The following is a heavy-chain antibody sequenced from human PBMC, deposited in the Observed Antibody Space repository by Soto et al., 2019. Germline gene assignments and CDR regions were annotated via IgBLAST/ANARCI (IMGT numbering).Heavy chain of an antibody. J-gene: IGHJ6*02. CDR2: ISSSGSSI. V-gene: IGHV3-11*01. D-gene: IGHD2-15*01. Sequence: GGSLILSCAASGFTFSDYYMSWIRQAPGKGLEWVSYISSSGSSIYYSDSVKGRFTISRDNAKNSLYLQMNSLRAEDTAVYYCARGIGYCSGGSCHPYGMDVWGQGTTVTFSS. CDR3: ARGIGYCSGGSCHPYGMDV. CDR1: GFTFSDYY.